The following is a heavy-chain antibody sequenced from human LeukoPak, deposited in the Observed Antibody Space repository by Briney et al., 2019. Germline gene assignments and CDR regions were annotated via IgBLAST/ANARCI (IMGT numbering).Heavy chain of an antibody. D-gene: IGHD6-19*01. CDR3: ARGQQWPLYGMDV. CDR1: GGSISSSSYY. V-gene: IGHV4-39*07. Sequence: PSETLSLTCTVSGGSISSSSYYWGWIRQPPGKGLEWIGGIYYSGSTNYNPSLKSRVTISVDKSKNQFSLKLSSVTAADTAVYYCARGQQWPLYGMDVWGQGTTVTVSS. CDR2: IYYSGST. J-gene: IGHJ6*02.